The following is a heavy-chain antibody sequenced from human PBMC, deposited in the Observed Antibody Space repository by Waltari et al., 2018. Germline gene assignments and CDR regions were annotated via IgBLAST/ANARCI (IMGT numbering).Heavy chain of an antibody. J-gene: IGHJ4*02. D-gene: IGHD6-13*01. CDR3: ARDIAAAGTGVDY. V-gene: IGHV1-69*06. Sequence: LVQSGAEVKKPGSSVTVSCKASGATSSSYAISWVRQAPGQGLEWMGRIIPIFGTANYAQKFQGRVTITADKSTSTAYMELSSLRSEDTAVYYCARDIAAAGTGVDYWGQGTLVTVSS. CDR2: IIPIFGTA. CDR1: GATSSSYA.